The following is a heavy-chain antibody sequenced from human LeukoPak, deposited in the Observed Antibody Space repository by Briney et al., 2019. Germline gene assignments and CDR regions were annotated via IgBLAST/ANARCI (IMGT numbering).Heavy chain of an antibody. Sequence: SVKVSCKASGGTFISYAISWVRQAPGQGLEWMGGIIPIFGTANYAQKFQGRVTITTDESTSTAYMELSSLRSEDTAVYYCARDRPAGGSSWYGVFTDWGQGTLVTVSS. V-gene: IGHV1-69*05. D-gene: IGHD6-13*01. J-gene: IGHJ4*02. CDR2: IIPIFGTA. CDR1: GGTFISYA. CDR3: ARDRPAGGSSWYGVFTD.